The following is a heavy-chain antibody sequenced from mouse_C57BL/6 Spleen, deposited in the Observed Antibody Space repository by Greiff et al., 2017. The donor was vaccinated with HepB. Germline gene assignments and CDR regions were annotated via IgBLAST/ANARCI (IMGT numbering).Heavy chain of an antibody. CDR2: IDPETGGT. V-gene: IGHV1-15*01. CDR3: TRGDYGGAWFAY. D-gene: IGHD2-4*01. CDR1: GYTFTDYE. Sequence: QVHVKQSGAELVRPGASVTLSCKASGYTFTDYEMHWVKQTPVHGLEWIGAIDPETGGTAYNQKFKGKAILTADKSSSTAYMELRSLTSEDSAVYYCTRGDYGGAWFAYWGQGTLVTVSA. J-gene: IGHJ3*01.